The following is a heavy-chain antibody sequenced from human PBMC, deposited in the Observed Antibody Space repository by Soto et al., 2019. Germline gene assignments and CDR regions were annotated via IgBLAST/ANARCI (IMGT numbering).Heavy chain of an antibody. D-gene: IGHD3-3*01. J-gene: IGHJ6*02. CDR1: GFTFSSYS. Sequence: SLRLSCAASGFTFSSYSMNWVRQAPGKGLEWVSSISSSSSYIYYADSVKGRFTISRDNAKNSLYLQMNSLRAEDTAVYYCARHIYDFWSGYYTQYYYYGMDVWGQGTTVTVSS. CDR2: ISSSSSYI. V-gene: IGHV3-21*01. CDR3: ARHIYDFWSGYYTQYYYYGMDV.